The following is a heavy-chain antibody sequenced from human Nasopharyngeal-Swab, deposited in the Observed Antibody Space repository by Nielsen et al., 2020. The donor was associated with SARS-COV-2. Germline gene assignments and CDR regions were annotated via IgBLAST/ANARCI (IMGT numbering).Heavy chain of an antibody. Sequence: ASVKVSCKASGYTFTSYAMHWVRQAPAQRREWMGWINAGNGNTKYSQKFQGRVTITRDTSASKAYMELSSLRSEDTAVYYCARNLRAHYYYDSSGYTGPADYWGQGTLVTVSS. CDR2: INAGNGNT. J-gene: IGHJ4*02. D-gene: IGHD3-22*01. V-gene: IGHV1-3*01. CDR3: ARNLRAHYYYDSSGYTGPADY. CDR1: GYTFTSYA.